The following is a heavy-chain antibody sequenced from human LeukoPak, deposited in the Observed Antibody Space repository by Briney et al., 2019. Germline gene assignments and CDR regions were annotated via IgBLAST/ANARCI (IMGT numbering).Heavy chain of an antibody. D-gene: IGHD2-2*01. J-gene: IGHJ4*02. CDR1: GGTFSSYA. CDR2: IIPILGIA. V-gene: IGHV1-69*04. CDR3: ARADCSSTSCYLWAYYFDY. Sequence: GASVKVSCKASGGTFSSYAISWVRQAPGQGLEWMGRIIPILGIANYAQKFQGRVTITADKSTSTAYMELSSLRSEDTAVYYCARADCSSTSCYLWAYYFDYWGQGTLVTVSS.